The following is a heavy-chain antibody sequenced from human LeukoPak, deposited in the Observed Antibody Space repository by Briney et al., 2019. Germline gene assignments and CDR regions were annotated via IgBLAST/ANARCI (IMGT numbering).Heavy chain of an antibody. V-gene: IGHV3-7*03. D-gene: IGHD3-10*01. J-gene: IGHJ6*03. CDR1: GFTFSSYW. CDR2: IKQDGSEK. CDR3: ARDGVLWFGELGYYCMDV. Sequence: GGSLRLSCAASGFTFSSYWMSWVRQAPGKGLEWVANIKQDGSEKYYVDSVKGRFTISRDNAKNSLFLQMNSLRAEDTAVYYCARDGVLWFGELGYYCMDVWGKGTTVTVSS.